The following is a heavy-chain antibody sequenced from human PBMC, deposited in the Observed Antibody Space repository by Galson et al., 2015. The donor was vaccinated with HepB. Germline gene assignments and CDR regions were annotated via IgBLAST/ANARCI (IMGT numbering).Heavy chain of an antibody. CDR3: AKDPRYRWGY. Sequence: SLRLSCAASGFTFSSYAMTWVRQAPGKGLEWVSTISGSGDSTYYADSVKGRFTVSRDNSKNTLYLQMNSLRAEDTAVYYCAKDPRYRWGYWGQGTLVIVSS. V-gene: IGHV3-23*01. D-gene: IGHD1-26*01. J-gene: IGHJ4*02. CDR2: ISGSGDST. CDR1: GFTFSSYA.